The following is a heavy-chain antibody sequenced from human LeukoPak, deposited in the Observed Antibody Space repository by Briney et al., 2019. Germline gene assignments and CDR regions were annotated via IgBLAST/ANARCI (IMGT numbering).Heavy chain of an antibody. V-gene: IGHV3-66*04. CDR3: ARQRAFDV. CDR1: GFTFSRYG. Sequence: GGSLRLSCAASGFTFSRYGMHWVRQAPGMGLEWVSVIYSDGSTYYADSVKGRFTISRDNSKNTLYLQMNSLRAEDTAVYFCARQRAFDVWGQGTMVTVYS. CDR2: IYSDGST. J-gene: IGHJ3*01.